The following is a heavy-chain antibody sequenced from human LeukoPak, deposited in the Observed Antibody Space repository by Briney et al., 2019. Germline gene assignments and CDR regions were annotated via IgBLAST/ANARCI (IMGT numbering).Heavy chain of an antibody. D-gene: IGHD2-15*01. CDR2: LSTNSRSL. CDR1: GFTFSNYD. CDR3: ARGFCSGGSCYFYY. Sequence: GGSLRLSCAVSGFTFSNYDMNWVRQAPGKGLEWVSYLSTNSRSLYYANSVKGRFTISRDNARNSLYLQMNSLRAEDTAVYYCARGFCSGGSCYFYYWGQGTLVTVSS. V-gene: IGHV3-48*01. J-gene: IGHJ4*02.